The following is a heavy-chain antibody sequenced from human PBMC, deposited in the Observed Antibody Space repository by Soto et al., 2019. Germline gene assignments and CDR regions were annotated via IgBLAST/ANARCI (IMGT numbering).Heavy chain of an antibody. CDR3: AKFPPKLIYDILTGYYPPWFDY. CDR1: GFTFSSYA. V-gene: IGHV3-23*01. Sequence: PGGSLRLSCAASGFTFSSYAMSWVRQAPGKGLEWVSAISGSGGSAYYADSVKGRFTISRDNSKNTLYLQMNSLRAEDTAVYYCAKFPPKLIYDILTGYYPPWFDYWGQGTLVTSPQ. J-gene: IGHJ4*02. D-gene: IGHD3-9*01. CDR2: ISGSGGSA.